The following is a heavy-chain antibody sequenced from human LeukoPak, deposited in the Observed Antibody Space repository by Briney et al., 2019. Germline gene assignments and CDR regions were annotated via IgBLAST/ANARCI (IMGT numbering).Heavy chain of an antibody. D-gene: IGHD6-13*01. CDR2: IIPIFGTA. V-gene: IGHV1-69*06. J-gene: IGHJ6*03. CDR3: ARAPGSVYSSSWYYYYYMDV. Sequence: GSSVNVSCKASGGTFSSYAISWVRQAPGQGLEWMGGIIPIFGTANYAQKFQGRVTITADKSTSTAYMELSSLRSEDTAVYYCARAPGSVYSSSWYYYYYMDVWGKGTTVTVSS. CDR1: GGTFSSYA.